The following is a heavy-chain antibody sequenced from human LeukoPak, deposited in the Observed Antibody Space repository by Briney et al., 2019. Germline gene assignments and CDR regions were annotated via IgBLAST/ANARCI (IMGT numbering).Heavy chain of an antibody. J-gene: IGHJ5*02. CDR3: ASVYGSGRNNWFVP. Sequence: SETLCLTCAVYGGSFSGYYWSWIRQPPGKGLEWIGEINHSGSTNYNPSLKSRVTISVHTTKNQFSLMLSSVTAADTAVYYCASVYGSGRNNWFVPWGQGTLVTVSS. CDR1: GGSFSGYY. D-gene: IGHD3-10*01. V-gene: IGHV4-34*01. CDR2: INHSGST.